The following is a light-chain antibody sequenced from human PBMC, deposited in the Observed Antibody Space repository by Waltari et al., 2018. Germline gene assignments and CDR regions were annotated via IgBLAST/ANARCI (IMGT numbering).Light chain of an antibody. CDR1: QSVLYTSNNKNY. CDR2: WAS. Sequence: DIVMTQSPDSLAVSLGERATINCKSSQSVLYTSNNKNYLAWYQQKPGQPPKLLIYWASTRESGVPDRFRGSGSGTDVTLTISSLQAEDVAVYYCQQYYSTSALTFGEGTKVEIK. CDR3: QQYYSTSALT. V-gene: IGKV4-1*01. J-gene: IGKJ4*01.